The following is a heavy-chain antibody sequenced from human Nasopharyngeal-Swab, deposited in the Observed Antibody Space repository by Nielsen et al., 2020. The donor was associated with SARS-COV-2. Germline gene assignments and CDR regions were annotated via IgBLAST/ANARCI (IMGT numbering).Heavy chain of an antibody. D-gene: IGHD6-13*01. V-gene: IGHV3-33*01. CDR3: ARAGVDSSSWYGYYFDY. J-gene: IGHJ4*02. CDR2: IWYDGSNK. CDR1: GFTFSSYG. Sequence: GGSLRLSCAASGFTFSSYGMHWVRQAPGKGLEWVAVIWYDGSNKYYADSVKGRFTISRDNSKNTLYLQMNSLRAENTAVYYCARAGVDSSSWYGYYFDYWGQGTLATVSS.